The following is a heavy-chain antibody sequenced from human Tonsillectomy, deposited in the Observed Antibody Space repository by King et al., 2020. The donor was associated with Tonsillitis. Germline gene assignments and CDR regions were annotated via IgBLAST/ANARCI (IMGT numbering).Heavy chain of an antibody. CDR1: GYGFTDYY. CDR2: VNTNSGGR. V-gene: IGHV1-2*02. J-gene: IGHJ6*04. CDR3: ARGGESAYGMDV. D-gene: IGHD3-16*01. Sequence: VQLVESGAEVKKPGASVKVSCKAFGYGFTDYYMHWVRQAPGQGLEWMGWVNTNSGGRKYAQKFQGRVTMTRDASISTASMELRSLRSDDTAVYYCARGGESAYGMDVWGEGTTVTVSS.